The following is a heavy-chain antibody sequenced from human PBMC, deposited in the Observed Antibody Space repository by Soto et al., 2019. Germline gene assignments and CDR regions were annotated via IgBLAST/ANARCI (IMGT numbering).Heavy chain of an antibody. CDR3: AKGTLYYYDSSGYLDY. V-gene: IGHV3-30*18. J-gene: IGHJ4*02. D-gene: IGHD3-22*01. CDR2: ISYDGSNK. Sequence: PGGSLRLSCAASGFTFSSYGMHWVRQAPGKGLEWVAVISYDGSNKYYADSVKGRFTISRDNSKNTLYLQMNSLRAEDTAVYYCAKGTLYYYDSSGYLDYWGQGTLVTVSS. CDR1: GFTFSSYG.